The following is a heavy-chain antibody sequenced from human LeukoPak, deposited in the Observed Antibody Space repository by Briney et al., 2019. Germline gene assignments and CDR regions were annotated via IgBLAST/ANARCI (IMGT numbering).Heavy chain of an antibody. V-gene: IGHV4-59*12. Sequence: SETLSLTCTVSGDSISSDYWSWIRQPPGKGLEWIGYIYYTGSTNYNPSLRSRVAISVDKSENHVSLHLTSVTAADTAVYYCAREGGPYRPLDYSGQGTLVTVSS. J-gene: IGHJ4*02. CDR3: AREGGPYRPLDY. CDR1: GDSISSDY. CDR2: IYYTGST.